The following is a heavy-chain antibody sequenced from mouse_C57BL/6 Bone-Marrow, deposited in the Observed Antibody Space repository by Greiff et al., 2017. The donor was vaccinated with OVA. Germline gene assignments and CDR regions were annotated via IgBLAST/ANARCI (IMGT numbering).Heavy chain of an antibody. J-gene: IGHJ2*01. CDR2: SLPGSGST. CDR3: AGGLLRRRNYFDY. Sequence: VQLQESGAELMKPGASVKLSCKATGYTFTGYWIAWVKQRPGHGLEWIGESLPGSGSTNYNEKFKGKATITADTSSNTAYMQLSSLTTEDSAIYYCAGGLLRRRNYFDYWGQGTTLTVSS. V-gene: IGHV1-9*01. CDR1: GYTFTGYW. D-gene: IGHD1-1*01.